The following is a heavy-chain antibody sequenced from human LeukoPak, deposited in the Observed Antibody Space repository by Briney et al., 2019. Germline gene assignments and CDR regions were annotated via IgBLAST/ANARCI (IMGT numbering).Heavy chain of an antibody. CDR3: ARRAARTVMGYGDFNWFDP. CDR2: IHYSGST. J-gene: IGHJ5*02. V-gene: IGHV4-59*11. D-gene: IGHD4-17*01. CDR1: GGSISGHF. Sequence: PSETLSLTCIVSGGSISGHFWSWIRQPPGKRLEWIVYIHYSGSTNYNPSLKSRLSISVDTSRNRFSLTLGSVTAADTAVYFCARRAARTVMGYGDFNWFDPWGQGTLVTVSS.